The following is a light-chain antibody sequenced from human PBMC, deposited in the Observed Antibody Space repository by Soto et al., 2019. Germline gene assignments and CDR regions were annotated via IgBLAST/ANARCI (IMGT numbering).Light chain of an antibody. CDR3: QPYGNFPRT. CDR2: DAS. V-gene: IGKV1-33*01. Sequence: DIQMTQSPSSLSASVGDRVTITCQASQDISNYLNWYQQKPGKAPKLLISDASSLETGVASMFSGRGSGTDSTFSISSLQPEDIASYYCQPYGNFPRTFGQGTKVEIK. CDR1: QDISNY. J-gene: IGKJ1*01.